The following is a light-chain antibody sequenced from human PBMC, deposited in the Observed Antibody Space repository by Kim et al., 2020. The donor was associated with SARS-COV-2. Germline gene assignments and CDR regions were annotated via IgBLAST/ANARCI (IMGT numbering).Light chain of an antibody. CDR2: GAS. Sequence: PGERVTLSCRATESVSVNNLAWYQQKPDQAPRLLIYGASSRATGIPDRFSGSGSATDFTLTISRLEPEDVAVYYCQQYGDSTRWTFGQGTKVDIK. V-gene: IGKV3-20*01. CDR3: QQYGDSTRWT. J-gene: IGKJ1*01. CDR1: ESVSVNN.